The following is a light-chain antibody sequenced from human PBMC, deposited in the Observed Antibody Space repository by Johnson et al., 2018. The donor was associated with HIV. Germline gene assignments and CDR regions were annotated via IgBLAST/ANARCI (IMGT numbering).Light chain of an antibody. CDR2: ENN. V-gene: IGLV1-51*02. CDR3: GTWDSSLSAYV. J-gene: IGLJ1*01. Sequence: TQPPSVSAAPGQKVTISCSGSSSNIGNNYVSWYQQLPGTAPKLLIYENNKRPSGIPDRFSASKSGTSATLGITGLQTGDEADYYCGTWDSSLSAYVFGTGTKVTVL. CDR1: SSNIGNNY.